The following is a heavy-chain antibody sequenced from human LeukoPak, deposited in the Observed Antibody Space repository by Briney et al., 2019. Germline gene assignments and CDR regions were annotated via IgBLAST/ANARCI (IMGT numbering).Heavy chain of an antibody. V-gene: IGHV4-59*01. CDR2: IYYSGST. D-gene: IGHD1-26*01. J-gene: IGHJ3*02. CDR3: ARLLGLDAFDI. CDR1: GGSISSYY. Sequence: SETLSLTCTVSGGSISSYYWSWIRQPPGKGLEWIGYIYYSGSTNYNPSLKSRVTISVDTSKNQFSLKLSSVTAADTAVYYCARLLGLDAFDIWGQGTMVTVSP.